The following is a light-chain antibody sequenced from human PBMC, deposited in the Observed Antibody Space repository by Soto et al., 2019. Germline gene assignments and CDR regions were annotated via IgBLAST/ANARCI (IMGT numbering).Light chain of an antibody. CDR1: ENVGTN. Sequence: IVLTQSPATLSVSPGERVTLSCRASENVGTNLAWYQQRPGQPPRLLIYGSSTRATGISATISGSGSKPEFQPTTSILKCACGADVHRQQYSFRGLSFVAGTRVEMK. J-gene: IGKJ4*01. CDR2: GSS. CDR3: QQYSFRGLS. V-gene: IGKV3D-15*01.